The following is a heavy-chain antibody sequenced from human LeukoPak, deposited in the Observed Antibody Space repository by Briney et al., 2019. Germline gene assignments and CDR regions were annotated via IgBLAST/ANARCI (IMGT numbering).Heavy chain of an antibody. D-gene: IGHD6-13*01. V-gene: IGHV3-7*01. CDR1: GSTFSHYW. CDR3: AKDDNSWSLDY. Sequence: PGGSLRLSCAASGSTFSHYWMSWVRQAPGKGLERVASIKQDGSQKYYGDSVKGRFTISRDNAKNSLYLQMNSLRAEDTAFYYCAKDDNSWSLDYWGQGTLVTVSS. J-gene: IGHJ4*02. CDR2: IKQDGSQK.